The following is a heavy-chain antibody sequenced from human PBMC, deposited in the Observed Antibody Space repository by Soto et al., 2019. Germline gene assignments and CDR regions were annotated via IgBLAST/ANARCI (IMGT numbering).Heavy chain of an antibody. Sequence: SETLSLTCAVHNGSFSGYYWTWLRQPPGKGLEWIGEINHSGSTNYNPSLKSRVTISIDTSKNQFSVNLRSVIAADTAVYYCARGSAFIDFGDYEYYYGMDVWGQGTTVTVSS. CDR3: ARGSAFIDFGDYEYYYGMDV. V-gene: IGHV4-34*01. CDR2: INHSGST. CDR1: NGSFSGYY. J-gene: IGHJ6*02. D-gene: IGHD4-17*01.